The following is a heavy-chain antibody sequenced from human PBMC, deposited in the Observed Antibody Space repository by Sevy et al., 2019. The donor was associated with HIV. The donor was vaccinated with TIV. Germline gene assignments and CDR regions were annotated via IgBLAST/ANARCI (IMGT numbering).Heavy chain of an antibody. V-gene: IGHV3-20*04. D-gene: IGHD5-18*01. CDR2: ITWNGGRA. CDR3: ARMDSALMGYYFDS. Sequence: GGSLRFSCAASGFRFDDYGMSWVRQRPGKGLEWVSGITWNGGRAGYADSVKGRFTISRDNAKNSLYLQMNSLRAEDTAFYYCARMDSALMGYYFDSRGQGTLVTVSS. J-gene: IGHJ4*02. CDR1: GFRFDDYG.